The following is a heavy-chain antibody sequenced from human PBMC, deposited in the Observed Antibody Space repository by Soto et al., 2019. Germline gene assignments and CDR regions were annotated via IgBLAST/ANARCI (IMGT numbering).Heavy chain of an antibody. V-gene: IGHV1-8*01. J-gene: IGHJ4*02. CDR3: TRGQGNH. CDR1: GYTFTSYD. CDR2: MNPYSGNT. Sequence: QVQLVQSGAEVKKPGASVKVSCKASGYTFTSYDIYWVRQATGQGLEWMGWMNPYSGNTGFVEKFQDRVAMTRGISINTAYLELSSLRSEDTAVYYCTRGQGNHWGQGSLVTVSS.